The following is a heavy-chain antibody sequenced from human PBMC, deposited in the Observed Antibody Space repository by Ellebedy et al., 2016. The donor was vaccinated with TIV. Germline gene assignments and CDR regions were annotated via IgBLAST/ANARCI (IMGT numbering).Heavy chain of an antibody. D-gene: IGHD3-10*01. CDR2: ISDDGRKD. CDR3: ARDKVGRYYGSGSYTDH. V-gene: IGHV3-30*03. J-gene: IGHJ4*02. CDR1: GFPSNQYG. Sequence: PGGSLRLSCSASGFPSNQYGMHWVRQAPGKGLEWVAVISDDGRKDYYSDSAKGRFTISRDNSKNTLLLLMNSLRSEDTAMYYCARDKVGRYYGSGSYTDHWGQGTLVVVSS.